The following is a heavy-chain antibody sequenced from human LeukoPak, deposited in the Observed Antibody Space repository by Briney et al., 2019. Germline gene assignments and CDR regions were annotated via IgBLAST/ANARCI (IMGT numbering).Heavy chain of an antibody. Sequence: SETLSLTCAVYGGSFSGYYWSWIRQPPGKGLEWIGEINHSGSTNYNPSLKSRGTISVDTSKNQFSLKLSSVTAADTAVYYCARHGGSGPMHYYMDVWGKGTTVTISS. CDR3: ARHGGSGPMHYYMDV. J-gene: IGHJ6*03. V-gene: IGHV4-34*01. CDR2: INHSGST. D-gene: IGHD3-10*01. CDR1: GGSFSGYY.